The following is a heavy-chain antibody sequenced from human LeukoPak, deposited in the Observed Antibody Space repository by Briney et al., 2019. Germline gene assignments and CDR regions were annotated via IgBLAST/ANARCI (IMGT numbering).Heavy chain of an antibody. Sequence: GGSLRLSCAVSGFTFRNYGRYWVRQAPGKGLEWVAVISYDGSNKYHADSVKGRFAISRDNSRNTLYLQMNSLRPEDTAVYYCAKGSGWFGELVDYWGQGTVVTGSS. CDR1: GFTFRNYG. V-gene: IGHV3-30*18. CDR3: AKGSGWFGELVDY. J-gene: IGHJ4*02. CDR2: ISYDGSNK. D-gene: IGHD3-10*01.